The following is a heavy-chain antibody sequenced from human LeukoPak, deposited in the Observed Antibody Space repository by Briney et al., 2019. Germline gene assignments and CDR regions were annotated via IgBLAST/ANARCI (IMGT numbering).Heavy chain of an antibody. CDR3: SKESEIRGGMIIDY. V-gene: IGHV3-43*01. CDR1: GFTFDDYT. J-gene: IGHJ4*02. Sequence: GGSLRLSCAASGFTFDDYTMLWVRHAPGKGLEWVSLISWDRRSTYYADPLKRQFTISRNNSKNSLYLQLNSLRTEDTALYYYSKESEIRGGMIIDYWGQGTLVTVSS. CDR2: ISWDRRST. D-gene: IGHD3-10*01.